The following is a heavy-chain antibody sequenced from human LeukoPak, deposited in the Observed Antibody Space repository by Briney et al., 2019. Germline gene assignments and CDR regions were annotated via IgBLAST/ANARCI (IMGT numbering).Heavy chain of an antibody. CDR2: IRYDGSNK. Sequence: GSLRLSCAASGFTFSGSALHWVRQAPGKGLEWVAFIRYDGSNKYYADSVKGRFTISRDNSKNTLYLQMNSLRAEDTAVYYCAKDISGSWSIDYWGQGTLVTVSS. CDR3: AKDISGSWSIDY. V-gene: IGHV3-30*02. D-gene: IGHD6-13*01. CDR1: GFTFSGSA. J-gene: IGHJ4*02.